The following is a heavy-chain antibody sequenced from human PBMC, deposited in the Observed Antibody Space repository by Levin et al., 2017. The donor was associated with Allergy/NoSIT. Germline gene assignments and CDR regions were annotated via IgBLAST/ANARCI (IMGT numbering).Heavy chain of an antibody. D-gene: IGHD6-13*01. J-gene: IGHJ6*02. V-gene: IGHV3-30*18. CDR2: ISYDGSNK. Sequence: HPGGSLRLSCAASGFTFSSYGMHWVRQAPGKGLEWVAVISYDGSNKYYADSVKGRFTISRDNSKNTLYLQMNSLRAEDTAVYYCAKDRRLQAGQQLVRGFRNYYYYGMDGWGQGTTVTVSS. CDR3: AKDRRLQAGQQLVRGFRNYYYYGMDG. CDR1: GFTFSSYG.